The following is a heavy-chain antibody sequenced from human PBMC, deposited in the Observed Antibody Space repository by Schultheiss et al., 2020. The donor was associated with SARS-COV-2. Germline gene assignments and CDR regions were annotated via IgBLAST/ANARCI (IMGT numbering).Heavy chain of an antibody. CDR1: GYTFTGYY. V-gene: IGHV1-2*02. D-gene: IGHD3-10*01. J-gene: IGHJ6*02. CDR3: ARGRRGSGSYVSYYYYGMDV. Sequence: ASVKVSCKASGYTFTGYYMHWVRQAPGQGLEWMGWINPNSGGTNYAQKLQGRVTMTTDTSTSTAYMELRSLRSDDTAVYYCARGRRGSGSYVSYYYYGMDVWGQGTTVTVSS. CDR2: INPNSGGT.